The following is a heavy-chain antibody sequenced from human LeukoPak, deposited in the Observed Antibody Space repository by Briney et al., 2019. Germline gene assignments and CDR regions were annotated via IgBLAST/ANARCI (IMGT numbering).Heavy chain of an antibody. J-gene: IGHJ6*02. CDR1: GFTFSSYA. Sequence: GGSLRLSCAVSGFTFSSYAMSWVRQAPGKGLEWVSGISGSGGSTYYADSVKGRLAISRDNSKNTLYLQMNSLRAEDTAVYYCAKDLSRLYYYYGMDVWGQGTTVTVSS. CDR2: ISGSGGST. V-gene: IGHV3-23*01. D-gene: IGHD2/OR15-2a*01. CDR3: AKDLSRLYYYYGMDV.